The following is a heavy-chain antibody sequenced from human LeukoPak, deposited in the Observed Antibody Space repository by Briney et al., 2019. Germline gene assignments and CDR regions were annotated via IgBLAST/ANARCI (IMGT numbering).Heavy chain of an antibody. CDR2: IYHSGST. J-gene: IGHJ3*02. CDR1: GYSISSGYY. Sequence: SETLSLTCTVSGYSISSGYYWGWIRQPPGKGLEWIGSIYHSGSTYYNPSLKSRVTISVDTSKNQFSLKLSSVTAADTAVHYCARDGSVLRFLEWLGYAFDIWGQGTMVTVSS. CDR3: ARDGSVLRFLEWLGYAFDI. D-gene: IGHD3-3*01. V-gene: IGHV4-38-2*02.